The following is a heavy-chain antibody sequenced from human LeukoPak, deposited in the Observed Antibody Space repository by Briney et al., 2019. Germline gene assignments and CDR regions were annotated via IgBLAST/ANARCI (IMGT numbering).Heavy chain of an antibody. CDR2: MNPNSGNT. CDR1: GYTFTSYD. CDR3: ARVSGVLASYGMDV. Sequence: GASVKVSCKASGYTFTSYDINWVRQATGQGLEWMGWMNPNSGNTGYTQKFQGRVTMTRNTSISTAYMELSSLRSEDTAVYYCARVSGVLASYGMDVWGQGTTVTVSS. J-gene: IGHJ6*02. V-gene: IGHV1-8*01. D-gene: IGHD2-15*01.